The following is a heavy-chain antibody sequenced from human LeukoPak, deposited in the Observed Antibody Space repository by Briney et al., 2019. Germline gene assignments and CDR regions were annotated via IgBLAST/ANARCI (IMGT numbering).Heavy chain of an antibody. Sequence: GESLKISCKGSGYSFTTYWINWVRQMPGKGLELMGRIDSSDSYPNYNPSFQGHITISADKSISTAYLQWSSLKAAATAMYYCASRATVPPYNWFDPWGQGTLVTVSS. D-gene: IGHD4-17*01. V-gene: IGHV5-10-1*01. CDR2: IDSSDSYP. J-gene: IGHJ5*02. CDR1: GYSFTTYW. CDR3: ASRATVPPYNWFDP.